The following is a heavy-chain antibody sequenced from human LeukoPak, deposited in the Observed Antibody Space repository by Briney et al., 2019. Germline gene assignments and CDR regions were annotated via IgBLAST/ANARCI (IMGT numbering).Heavy chain of an antibody. CDR1: GDSVSSSSAA. D-gene: IGHD6-19*01. J-gene: IGHJ4*02. Sequence: SQTLSLTCAISGDSVSSSSAAWNWIRQSPSRGLEWLGRTYYRSTWFNDYAGSVKTRISIYPDTSKNQFSLHLTSVTPEDTSIYYCARGPGAVNYWGQGTLVTVSS. CDR2: TYYRSTWFN. CDR3: ARGPGAVNY. V-gene: IGHV6-1*01.